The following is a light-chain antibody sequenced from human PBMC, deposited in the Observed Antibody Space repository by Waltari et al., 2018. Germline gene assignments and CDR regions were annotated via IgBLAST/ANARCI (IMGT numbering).Light chain of an antibody. Sequence: QSTLTQPASVSGSPGQSITIACTGTSGAVGGHHYVSWYQQHPGKAPKLVIYDVSSRPSGVSNRFSGSKSGNTASLTIYGLQAEDEADYYCSSYTSSSTRVFGTGTRVTVL. J-gene: IGLJ1*01. CDR2: DVS. V-gene: IGLV2-14*03. CDR3: SSYTSSSTRV. CDR1: SGAVGGHHY.